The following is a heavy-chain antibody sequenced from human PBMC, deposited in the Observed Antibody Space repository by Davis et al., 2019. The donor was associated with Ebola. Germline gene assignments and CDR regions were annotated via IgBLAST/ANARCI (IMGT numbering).Heavy chain of an antibody. J-gene: IGHJ1*01. V-gene: IGHV3-11*01. CDR2: ISYSGATI. Sequence: GESLKISCAASGFTFSDNYMTWIRQAPGKGLEWVAYISYSGATIYYADSVKGRFTISRDNAKNSLHLQMNSLRVEDTAMYYRVSLLHWGQGARVTVSS. CDR3: VSLLH. CDR1: GFTFSDNY.